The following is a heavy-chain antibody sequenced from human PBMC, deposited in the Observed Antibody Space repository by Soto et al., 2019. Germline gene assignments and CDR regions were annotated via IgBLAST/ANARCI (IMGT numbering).Heavy chain of an antibody. D-gene: IGHD3-16*02. J-gene: IGHJ4*02. CDR2: INPNSGGT. Sequence: ASVKVSCKASGYTFTGYYMHWVRQAPGQGLEWMGWINPNSGGTNYAQKFQGWVTMTRDTSISTAYMELSRLRSDDTAVYYCARGHYDYIWGSYPGYWGQGTLVTVSS. CDR3: ARGHYDYIWGSYPGY. CDR1: GYTFTGYY. V-gene: IGHV1-2*04.